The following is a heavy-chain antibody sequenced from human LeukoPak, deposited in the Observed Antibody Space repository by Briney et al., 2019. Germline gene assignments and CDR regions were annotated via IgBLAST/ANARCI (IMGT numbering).Heavy chain of an antibody. V-gene: IGHV3-23*01. CDR3: AKGYSSGPEVDY. CDR1: GFTFSSYA. J-gene: IGHJ4*02. Sequence: PGGSLRLSCAASGFTFSSYAMSWVRQAPGKGLEWVPAISGSGGSTYYADSVKGRFTISRDNSKNTLYLQMNSLRAEDTAVYYCAKGYSSGPEVDYWGQGTLVTVSS. D-gene: IGHD6-19*01. CDR2: ISGSGGST.